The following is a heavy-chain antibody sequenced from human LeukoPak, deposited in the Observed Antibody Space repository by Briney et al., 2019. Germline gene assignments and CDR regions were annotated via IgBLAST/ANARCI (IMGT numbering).Heavy chain of an antibody. V-gene: IGHV3-23*01. Sequence: GGSLRLSCAASGFTFSNYAMSWVRLAPGKGLEWVSGMSGSGDHIFHADSVKGRFTISRDTSKKTLYLQMHSLRADDTAVYYCARAVAYSSSWYGPGDYWGQGTLVTVSS. CDR1: GFTFSNYA. CDR2: MSGSGDHI. D-gene: IGHD6-13*01. CDR3: ARAVAYSSSWYGPGDY. J-gene: IGHJ4*02.